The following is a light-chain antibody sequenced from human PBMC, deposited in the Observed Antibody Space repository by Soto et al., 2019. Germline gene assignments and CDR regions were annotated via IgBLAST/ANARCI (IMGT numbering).Light chain of an antibody. CDR2: WAS. CDR3: QQYYSTHRT. Sequence: DIVMTQSPDSLAVSLGERATINCKSSQSVLYSSNNKNYLAWYQQKPGQPPKLLIYWASTRESGVPDRFRGSGSGTDFTLTTSSLQAEDVAVYYCQQYYSTHRTFGQGTKVEIK. J-gene: IGKJ1*01. V-gene: IGKV4-1*01. CDR1: QSVLYSSNNKNY.